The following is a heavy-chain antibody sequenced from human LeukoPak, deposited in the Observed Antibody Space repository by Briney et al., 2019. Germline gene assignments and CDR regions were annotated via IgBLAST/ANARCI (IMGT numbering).Heavy chain of an antibody. CDR1: GYTFTNYD. CDR3: ARGLTGKPRGFDP. D-gene: IGHD3-16*01. J-gene: IGHJ5*02. Sequence: ASVKVSCTASGYTFTNYDINWVRQATGQGLGWMGWITPNSGNTGYAQKFQGRVTMTRDTSISTAYMELSSLRSEDTAVYFCARGLTGKPRGFDPWGQGTLVTVSS. CDR2: ITPNSGNT. V-gene: IGHV1-8*01.